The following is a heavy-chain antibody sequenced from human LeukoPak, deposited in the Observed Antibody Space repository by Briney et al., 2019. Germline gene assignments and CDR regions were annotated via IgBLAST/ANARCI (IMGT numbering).Heavy chain of an antibody. V-gene: IGHV4-39*07. Sequence: SETLSLTCTVSGGYIITSGHYWGWIRQPPGKGLEWIGSVYYTGVTSTNPFFRSRMSISVDTSKNQFSLNLTSVTAADAAVYYCARERSSSGGHSWFDPWGQGTLVTVSS. CDR3: ARERSSSGGHSWFDP. CDR1: GGYIITSGHY. CDR2: VYYTGVT. J-gene: IGHJ5*02. D-gene: IGHD4-23*01.